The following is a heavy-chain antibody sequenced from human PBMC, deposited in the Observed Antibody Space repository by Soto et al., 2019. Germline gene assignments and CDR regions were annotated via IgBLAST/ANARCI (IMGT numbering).Heavy chain of an antibody. Sequence: GGSLRLSCAASGFTFSNAWMSWVRQAPGKGLEWVGRIKSKTDGGTTDYAAPVKGRFTISRDDSKNTLYLQMNSLKTEDTAVYYCTTEDIVVVPAARGLAYYYYYMDVWGKGTTVTVSS. CDR3: TTEDIVVVPAARGLAYYYYYMDV. CDR1: GFTFSNAW. CDR2: IKSKTDGGTT. J-gene: IGHJ6*03. D-gene: IGHD2-2*01. V-gene: IGHV3-15*01.